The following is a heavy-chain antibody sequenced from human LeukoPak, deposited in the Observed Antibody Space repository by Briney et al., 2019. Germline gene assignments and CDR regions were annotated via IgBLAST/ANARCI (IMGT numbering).Heavy chain of an antibody. D-gene: IGHD1-26*01. CDR1: GFTVSSSP. CDR3: ARLMGSGWFDP. J-gene: IGHJ5*02. Sequence: PGGSLRLSCAASGFTVSSSPINWVRQAPGRGLEWVSVIYSGGNTFYADSVKGRFTISRHNSENTLYLQMNSLSADDTAVCYCARLMGSGWFDPWGQGTLVTVFS. CDR2: IYSGGNT. V-gene: IGHV3-53*04.